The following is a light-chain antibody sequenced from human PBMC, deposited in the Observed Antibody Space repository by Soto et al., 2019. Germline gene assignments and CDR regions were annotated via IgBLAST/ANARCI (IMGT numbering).Light chain of an antibody. J-gene: IGKJ1*01. CDR3: QQYYSTPRT. CDR2: WAS. Sequence: DIVMTQSPDSLAVSLGERATINCKSSQNVIYSSNNKNYLAWYQQKPGQPPKLLIYWASTRESGVPDRFSGSGSGTDFTLTISSLQAEDVAVSYCQQYYSTPRTFGQGTKVEIK. V-gene: IGKV4-1*01. CDR1: QNVIYSSNNKNY.